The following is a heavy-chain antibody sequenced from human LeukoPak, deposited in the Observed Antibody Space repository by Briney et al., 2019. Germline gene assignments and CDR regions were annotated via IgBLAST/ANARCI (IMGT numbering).Heavy chain of an antibody. CDR3: ARAAELGRVYWYFDL. J-gene: IGHJ2*01. D-gene: IGHD7-27*01. V-gene: IGHV1-8*01. Sequence: AASVKVSCKASGYTFTSYDINWVRQAPGQGLEWMGWMNPNSGNTGYAQKFQGRVTMTRNTSISTAYMELSSLRSEDTAVYYCARAAELGRVYWYFDLWGRGTLVTVSS. CDR1: GYTFTSYD. CDR2: MNPNSGNT.